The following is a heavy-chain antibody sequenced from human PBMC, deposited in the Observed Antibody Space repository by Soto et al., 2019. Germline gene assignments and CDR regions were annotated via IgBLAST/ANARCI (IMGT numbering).Heavy chain of an antibody. D-gene: IGHD2-15*01. J-gene: IGHJ5*02. CDR1: GFTFSSYS. Sequence: EVQLVESGGGLVKPGGSLRLSCAASGFTFSSYSMNWVRQAPGKGLEWVASISSSSSYIYYADSVTGRFTISRDNAKKSLYLQMISLGAEDTSVYYCARGVGCSGGSCYSGWFDPWGQGTLVTVSS. V-gene: IGHV3-21*01. CDR2: ISSSSSYI. CDR3: ARGVGCSGGSCYSGWFDP.